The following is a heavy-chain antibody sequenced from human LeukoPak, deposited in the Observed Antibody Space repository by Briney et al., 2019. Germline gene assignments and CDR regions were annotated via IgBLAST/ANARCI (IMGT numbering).Heavy chain of an antibody. J-gene: IGHJ3*02. V-gene: IGHV1-24*01. Sequence: ASVKVSCKVSGYTLTELSMHWVRQAPGKGLEWMGGFDSEDGETIYAQKFQGRVNMTEDTTTDTDYMELSSMRSEDTAVYYCATARMGATMNAFDIWGQGTMVTVSS. D-gene: IGHD1-26*01. CDR1: GYTLTELS. CDR2: FDSEDGET. CDR3: ATARMGATMNAFDI.